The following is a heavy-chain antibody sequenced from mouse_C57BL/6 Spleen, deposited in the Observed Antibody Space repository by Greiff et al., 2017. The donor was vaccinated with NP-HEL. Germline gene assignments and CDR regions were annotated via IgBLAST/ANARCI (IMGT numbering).Heavy chain of an antibody. Sequence: EVQLVESGPGLVKPSQSLSLTCSVTGYSITSGYYWNWIRQFPGNKLEWMGYISYDGSNNYNPSLKNRISITRDTSKNQFFLKLNSVTTEDTATYYCARGGNDFAYWGQGTLVTVSA. D-gene: IGHD2-2*01. CDR1: GYSITSGYY. CDR3: ARGGNDFAY. V-gene: IGHV3-6*01. J-gene: IGHJ3*01. CDR2: ISYDGSN.